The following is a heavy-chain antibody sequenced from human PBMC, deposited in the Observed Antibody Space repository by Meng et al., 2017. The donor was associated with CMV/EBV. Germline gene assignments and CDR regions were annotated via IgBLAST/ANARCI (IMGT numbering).Heavy chain of an antibody. CDR3: ARAPLKYCRSSSCYYY. CDR2: ITSDGSLT. J-gene: IGHJ4*02. D-gene: IGHD2-2*01. V-gene: IGHV3-74*01. CDR1: GFTFKGYW. Sequence: SGFTFKGYWMHWVRQAPGKGLVWASRITSDGSLTGYADSVKGRFTISRDNAKNTLYLQMNSLRAEDTAVYYCARAPLKYCRSSSCYYYWGQGTLVPSPQ.